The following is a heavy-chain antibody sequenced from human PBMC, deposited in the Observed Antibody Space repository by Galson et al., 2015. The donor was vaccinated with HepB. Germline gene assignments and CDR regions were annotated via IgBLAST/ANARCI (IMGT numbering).Heavy chain of an antibody. J-gene: IGHJ6*02. D-gene: IGHD6-13*01. CDR2: IIPIFGTP. CDR3: ARGIAAAGTRYGMDV. V-gene: IGHV1-69*13. Sequence: SVKVSCKASGGSFSSYAISWVRQAPGQGLEWMGGIIPIFGTPNYAQRFQGRVTITADESTSTAYMELSSLRSEDTAVYYCARGIAAAGTRYGMDVRGQGTTVTVSS. CDR1: GGSFSSYA.